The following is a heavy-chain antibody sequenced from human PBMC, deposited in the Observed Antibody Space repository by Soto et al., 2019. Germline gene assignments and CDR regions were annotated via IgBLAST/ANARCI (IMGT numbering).Heavy chain of an antibody. D-gene: IGHD3-22*01. CDR2: IYSGGTT. CDR1: GFTVSSTNY. Sequence: GGSLRLSCVVSGFTVSSTNYMSWVRQAPGKGLEWVSVIYSGGTTFYADSVKGRFTISRDNAKNSLYLQMNSLRAEDTAVYYCARETLGYYDSSGNNFDYWGQGTLVTVSS. J-gene: IGHJ4*02. V-gene: IGHV3-53*01. CDR3: ARETLGYYDSSGNNFDY.